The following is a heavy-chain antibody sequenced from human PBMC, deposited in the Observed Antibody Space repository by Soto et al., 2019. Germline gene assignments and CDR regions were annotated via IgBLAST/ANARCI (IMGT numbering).Heavy chain of an antibody. D-gene: IGHD3-10*01. Sequence: ASVKVSCKASGYTFTSYDINWVRQATGQGLEWMGWMNPNSGNTGYAQKFQGRVTMTRNTSISTAYMELSSLRSEDTAVYYCARGTSRALWFGEYRRGSSAGYWGQGTLVTVSS. CDR1: GYTFTSYD. J-gene: IGHJ4*02. CDR3: ARGTSRALWFGEYRRGSSAGY. V-gene: IGHV1-8*01. CDR2: MNPNSGNT.